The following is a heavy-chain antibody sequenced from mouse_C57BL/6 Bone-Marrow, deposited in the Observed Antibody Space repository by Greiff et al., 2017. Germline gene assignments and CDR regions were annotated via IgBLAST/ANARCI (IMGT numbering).Heavy chain of an antibody. D-gene: IGHD2-12*01. CDR1: GFNIKDYY. Sequence: EVQLQQSGAELVKPGASVKLSCTASGFNIKDYYMHWVKQRTEQGLEWIGRIDPEDGVTKYAPKFQGKATITADTSSNTAYLQLSSLPSEDTAVYYCLYDGFAYWGQGTLVTVSA. CDR3: LYDGFAY. V-gene: IGHV14-2*01. CDR2: IDPEDGVT. J-gene: IGHJ3*01.